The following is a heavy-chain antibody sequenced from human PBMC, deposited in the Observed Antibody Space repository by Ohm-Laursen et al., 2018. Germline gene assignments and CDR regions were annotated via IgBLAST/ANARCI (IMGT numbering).Heavy chain of an antibody. Sequence: SSVKVSCKASGGTFSSYAISWVRQAPGQGLEWMGGIIPIFGTANYAQKFQGRVTITADESTSTAYMELSSLRSEDTAVYYCASWSAVTRINDAFDIWGQGTMVTVSS. CDR3: ASWSAVTRINDAFDI. CDR1: GGTFSSYA. J-gene: IGHJ3*02. CDR2: IIPIFGTA. D-gene: IGHD4-11*01. V-gene: IGHV1-69*01.